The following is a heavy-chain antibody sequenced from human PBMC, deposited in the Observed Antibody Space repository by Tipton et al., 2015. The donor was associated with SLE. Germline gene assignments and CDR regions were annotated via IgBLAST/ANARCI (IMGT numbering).Heavy chain of an antibody. CDR1: GFTFSSDA. V-gene: IGHV3-23*01. CDR2: ISGGGGSK. Sequence: SLRLSCATSGFTFSSDALSWVRRAPGKGLEGVSAISGGGGSKYYADFVKGRFSISIDKSKKTLFLQRNSLRVDDTATDYCAKFEKTTDFYLDSWGQGTLVSVSS. D-gene: IGHD1/OR15-1a*01. J-gene: IGHJ4*02. CDR3: AKFEKTTDFYLDS.